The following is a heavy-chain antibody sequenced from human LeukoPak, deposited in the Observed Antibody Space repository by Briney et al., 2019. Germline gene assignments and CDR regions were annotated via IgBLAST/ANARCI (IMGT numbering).Heavy chain of an antibody. CDR1: GGSFSGCY. V-gene: IGHV4-34*01. Sequence: PSETLSLTCAVYGGSFSGCYWSWIRQPPGKGLEWIGEINHSGSTNYNPSLKSRVTISVDTSKNQFSLKLSSVTAADTAVFYCARRTGTYYYDSSGYSPWRYYFDYWGQGTLVTVSS. J-gene: IGHJ4*02. D-gene: IGHD3-22*01. CDR3: ARRTGTYYYDSSGYSPWRYYFDY. CDR2: INHSGST.